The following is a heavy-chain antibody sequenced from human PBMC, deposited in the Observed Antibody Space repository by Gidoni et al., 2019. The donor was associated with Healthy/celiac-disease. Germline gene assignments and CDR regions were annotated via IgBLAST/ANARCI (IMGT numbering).Heavy chain of an antibody. Sequence: QAQLVQSCAEVKKPGSSVTFSCTASGGTFSRYAISWVRQAPGQGLEWMRGIIPIFGTANYAKEFQGRVTITADKSTSTAYKELSRLRSEDTAVYYCARTYYYDSSGYLWGQGTLVTVSS. CDR1: GGTFSRYA. CDR3: ARTYYYDSSGYL. CDR2: IIPIFGTA. V-gene: IGHV1-69*06. J-gene: IGHJ4*02. D-gene: IGHD3-22*01.